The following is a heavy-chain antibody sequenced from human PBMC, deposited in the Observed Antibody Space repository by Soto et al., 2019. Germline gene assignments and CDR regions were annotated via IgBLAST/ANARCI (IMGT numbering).Heavy chain of an antibody. V-gene: IGHV3-30*18. CDR1: GFTFSSYG. CDR2: ISYDGNNQ. Sequence: QVQMLESGGGVVQPGRSLRLSCAASGFTFSSYGMHWVRQAPGKGLEWVALISYDGNNQHYADSVKGPFTISRDNSKNTLYLQMNSLRVEDTAVYYCVKEGGFCSGGSCYSGYYYGMDVWGQGTTVTVSS. CDR3: VKEGGFCSGGSCYSGYYYGMDV. D-gene: IGHD2-15*01. J-gene: IGHJ6*02.